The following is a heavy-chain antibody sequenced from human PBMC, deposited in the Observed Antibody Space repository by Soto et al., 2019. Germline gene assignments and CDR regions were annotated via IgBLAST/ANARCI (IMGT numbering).Heavy chain of an antibody. J-gene: IGHJ4*02. Sequence: PGGSLRLSCAASGFTFSSYAMSWVRQAPGKGLEWVSAISGSGGSTYYADSVKGRFTISRDNSKNTLYLQMNSLRAEDTAVYYCAKDPFPGYSSNLFDYWGQGTLVTVSS. CDR2: ISGSGGST. CDR1: GFTFSSYA. D-gene: IGHD6-19*01. V-gene: IGHV3-23*01. CDR3: AKDPFPGYSSNLFDY.